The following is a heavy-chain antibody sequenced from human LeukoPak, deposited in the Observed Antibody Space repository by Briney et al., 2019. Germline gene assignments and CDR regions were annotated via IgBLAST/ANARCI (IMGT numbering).Heavy chain of an antibody. J-gene: IGHJ5*02. V-gene: IGHV3-7*03. Sequence: GRSRRLSCAASGFTFTNHWMSWVRQAPGNLLEWVAKIKEEGSEKYYVDSVKGRFTVSRDNVKNSLFLQMNSLRVDDTAVYYCAKSGSSVFWSWGQGTLVTVSS. D-gene: IGHD3-3*02. CDR3: AKSGSSVFWS. CDR2: IKEEGSEK. CDR1: GFTFTNHW.